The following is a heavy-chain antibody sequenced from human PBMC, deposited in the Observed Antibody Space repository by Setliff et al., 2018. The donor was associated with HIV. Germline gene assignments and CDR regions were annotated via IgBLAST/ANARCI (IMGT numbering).Heavy chain of an antibody. D-gene: IGHD5-12*01. J-gene: IGHJ3*02. CDR2: INHSGST. Sequence: SETLSLTCAVYGGSFSGYYWSWIRQPPGKGLEWIGEINHSGSTNYNPSLKSRVTISVDTSKDQFSLKLSSVTAADTAVYYCAGDGYNVDAFDIWGQGTMVTVSS. V-gene: IGHV4-34*01. CDR3: AGDGYNVDAFDI. CDR1: GGSFSGYY.